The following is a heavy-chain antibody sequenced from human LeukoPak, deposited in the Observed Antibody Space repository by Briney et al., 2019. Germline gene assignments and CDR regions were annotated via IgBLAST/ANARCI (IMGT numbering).Heavy chain of an antibody. CDR3: ARVLTGSWDWFDP. J-gene: IGHJ5*02. Sequence: GGSLRLSCAASGFTVSSNYMSWVRQAPGKGLEWVSVIYSGGSTYYADSVKGRFTISRDNAKNTLYLQMSSLRAEDTAVYYCARVLTGSWDWFDPWGQGTLVTVSS. CDR1: GFTVSSNY. CDR2: IYSGGST. D-gene: IGHD2-8*02. V-gene: IGHV3-53*01.